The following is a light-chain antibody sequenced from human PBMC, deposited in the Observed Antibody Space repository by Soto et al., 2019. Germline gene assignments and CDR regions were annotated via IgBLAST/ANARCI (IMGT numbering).Light chain of an antibody. CDR2: KTS. CDR1: QSISSR. V-gene: IGKV1-5*03. CDR3: QEYNSYTP. Sequence: DIQMTQSPSTLSESVGDRVTITCRASQSISSRLAWYQQKAGKAPKLLIYKTSSLESGVPSRFSGSGSGTEFTLTISSLQPDDFATYYCQEYNSYTPFGGGTKVEIK. J-gene: IGKJ4*02.